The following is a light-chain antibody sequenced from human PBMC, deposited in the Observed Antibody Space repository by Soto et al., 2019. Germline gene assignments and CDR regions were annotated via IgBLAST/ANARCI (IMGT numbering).Light chain of an antibody. CDR3: QEGSTLLT. J-gene: IGKJ4*01. V-gene: IGKV1-39*01. CDR2: AAS. Sequence: DIQITHSPSSLSTSVGDRVTITCRTSQSVSTYLNWYQQRPGKAPKLLIYAASSLESGVPSRFSGSGSGTDFTLTISSLQPEDFATYYCQEGSTLLTFGGGTKVDIK. CDR1: QSVSTY.